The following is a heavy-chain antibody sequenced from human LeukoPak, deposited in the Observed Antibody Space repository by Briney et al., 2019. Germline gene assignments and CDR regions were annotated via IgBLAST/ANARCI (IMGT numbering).Heavy chain of an antibody. J-gene: IGHJ6*03. CDR3: ARDPYSGYYGDYYYYYMDV. D-gene: IGHD5-12*01. V-gene: IGHV4-39*07. CDR2: IYYSGST. Sequence: PSETLSLTCTVSGGSISSSSYYWGWIRQPPGKGLEWIGSIYYSGSTYYNPSLKSRVTISVDTSKNQFSLKLSSVTAADTAVYYCARDPYSGYYGDYYYYYMDVWGKGTTVTISS. CDR1: GGSISSSSYY.